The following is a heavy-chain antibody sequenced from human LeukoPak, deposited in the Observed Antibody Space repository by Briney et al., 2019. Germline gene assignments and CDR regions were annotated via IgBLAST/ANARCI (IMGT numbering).Heavy chain of an antibody. J-gene: IGHJ3*02. V-gene: IGHV3-21*06. Sequence: KPGGSLRLSCAASGFTFSSYSMNWVRQAPGKGLEWVSSISSSSSYIYYADSVKGRFTISRDNSKNMVSLQMTSLRSEDTALYFCARGGSGLVIHAFDIWGQGTMVTVSS. CDR3: ARGGSGLVIHAFDI. CDR2: ISSSSSYI. D-gene: IGHD3/OR15-3a*01. CDR1: GFTFSSYS.